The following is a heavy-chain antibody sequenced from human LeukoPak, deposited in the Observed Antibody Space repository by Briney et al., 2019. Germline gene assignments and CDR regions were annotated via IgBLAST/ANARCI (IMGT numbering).Heavy chain of an antibody. CDR1: GFTFSNAW. V-gene: IGHV3-15*01. CDR2: IKSKTDGGTT. D-gene: IGHD2/OR15-2a*01. Sequence: GGSLRLSCAASGFTFSNAWMSWVRQAPGKGLEWVGRIKSKTDGGTTDYAAPVKGRFTISRDDSKNTLYLQMNSLTADDTALYYCARERTTIVSGTTIGAYWGQGTLVTVSS. J-gene: IGHJ4*02. CDR3: ARERTTIVSGTTIGAY.